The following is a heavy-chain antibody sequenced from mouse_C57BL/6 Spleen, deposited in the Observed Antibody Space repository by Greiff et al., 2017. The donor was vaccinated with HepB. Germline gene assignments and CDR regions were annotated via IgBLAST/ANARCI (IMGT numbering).Heavy chain of an antibody. CDR1: GFTFSDYG. Sequence: EVKLVESGGGLVKPGGSLKLSCAASGFTFSDYGMHWVRQAPEKGLEWVAYISSGSSTIYYADTVKGRFTISRDNAKNTLFLQMTSLRSEDTAMYYCARGDDSAWFAYWGQGTLVTVSA. CDR2: ISSGSSTI. CDR3: ARGDDSAWFAY. D-gene: IGHD2-4*01. V-gene: IGHV5-17*01. J-gene: IGHJ3*01.